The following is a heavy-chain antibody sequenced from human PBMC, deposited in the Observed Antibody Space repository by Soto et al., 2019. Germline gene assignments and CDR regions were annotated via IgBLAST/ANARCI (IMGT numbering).Heavy chain of an antibody. Sequence: SQPLSLTCAVSFGSISSYYWSWILNHPFKVLEFIGYIYYSGSTNYNPSLKSRVTISVDTSKNQFSLKLSSVTAADTAVYYCARGPWGDYIWGSYRHPTGPFEYWGQGTLVTVSS. CDR2: IYYSGST. D-gene: IGHD3-16*02. J-gene: IGHJ4*02. V-gene: IGHV4-59*01. CDR1: FGSISSYY. CDR3: ARGPWGDYIWGSYRHPTGPFEY.